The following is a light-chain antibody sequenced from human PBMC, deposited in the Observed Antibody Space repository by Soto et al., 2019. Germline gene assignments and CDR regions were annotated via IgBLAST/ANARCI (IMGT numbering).Light chain of an antibody. Sequence: SYELTQPPSVSVAPGKTARITCGGSNIGSKSVHWYQQKPGQAPVLVIYYDSDRPSGIPERFSGSNSGNTATLTISRVEAGDEADYYCQGWDRSSDPYVFGTGTKLTVL. CDR3: QGWDRSSDPYV. CDR2: YDS. V-gene: IGLV3-21*04. CDR1: NIGSKS. J-gene: IGLJ1*01.